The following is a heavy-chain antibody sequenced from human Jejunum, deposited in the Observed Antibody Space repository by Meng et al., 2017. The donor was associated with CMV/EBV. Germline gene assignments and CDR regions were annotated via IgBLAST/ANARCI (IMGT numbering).Heavy chain of an antibody. J-gene: IGHJ5*02. CDR2: ISARSTST. CDR3: ARAGLGHNSFDP. CDR1: GFTFSDLY. Sequence: VQLVESGGGLVKAGGYLGLSCAASGFTFSDLYMSWIRQAPGKGLEWISYISARSTSTPYADSVQGRFTISRDNAKNSLYLQMSSLRGEDTAVHYCARAGLGHNSFDPWGQGTLVTVSS. V-gene: IGHV3-11*05. D-gene: IGHD2-15*01.